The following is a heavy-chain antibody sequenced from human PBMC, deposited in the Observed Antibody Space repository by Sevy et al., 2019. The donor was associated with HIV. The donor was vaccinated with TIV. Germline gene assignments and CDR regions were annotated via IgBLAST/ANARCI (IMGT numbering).Heavy chain of an antibody. CDR1: GFAFSNYYA. D-gene: IGHD4-17*01. CDR2: ISYDGSDT. V-gene: IGHV3-30-3*01. CDR3: ASPRANYVDHYFFYAMDV. J-gene: IGHJ6*02. Sequence: GGSLRLSCAASGFAFSNYYAMHWVRQAPGKGLEWVALISYDGSDTYYADSVKGRFTVSRDNFKNTLFLQMNSLTTEDPAVYYCASPRANYVDHYFFYAMDVWGQGTTVTVSS.